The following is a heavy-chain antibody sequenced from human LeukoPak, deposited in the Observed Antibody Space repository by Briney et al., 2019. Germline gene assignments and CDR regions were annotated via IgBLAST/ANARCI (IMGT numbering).Heavy chain of an antibody. CDR2: ISSSGSTI. J-gene: IGHJ4*02. CDR1: GFTFSDYY. V-gene: IGHV3-11*04. Sequence: LRPSCAPSGFTFSDYYMSWIRQAPGKGMEWVSYISSSGSTIYYADSVKGRFTISRDNAKNSLSLQMNSLRAEDTAVYYCARGHNWNDGNFDYWVQGTLVTVSS. CDR3: ARGHNWNDGNFDY. D-gene: IGHD1-1*01.